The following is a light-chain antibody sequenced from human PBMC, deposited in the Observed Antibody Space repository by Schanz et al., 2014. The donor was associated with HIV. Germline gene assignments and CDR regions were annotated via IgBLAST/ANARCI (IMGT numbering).Light chain of an antibody. Sequence: QSALTQPASVSGAPGQSITLSCTGTSSDIGGSNVVSWYQQHPDKAPKLIIYDVTTRPSGISSRFSGSKSDNTAYLTISGLLAEGEAGYYCSSFRDSNTVVFGGGAKLTVL. CDR1: SSDIGGSNV. J-gene: IGLJ2*01. CDR3: SSFRDSNTVV. V-gene: IGLV2-14*03. CDR2: DVT.